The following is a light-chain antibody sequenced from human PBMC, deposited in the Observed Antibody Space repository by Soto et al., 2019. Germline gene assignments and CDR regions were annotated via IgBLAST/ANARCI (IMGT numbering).Light chain of an antibody. V-gene: IGLV7-46*01. Sequence: QAVVTQEPSLTVSPGGTVTLTCGSSTGAVTSGHYPYWFQQKPGQAPRTLIYDTSNKHSWTPARFSGSLLAGKAALTLSGAQPEDEAEYYGLLYYSGASVVFGGGTKLTVL. CDR3: LLYYSGASVV. CDR2: DTS. CDR1: TGAVTSGHY. J-gene: IGLJ2*01.